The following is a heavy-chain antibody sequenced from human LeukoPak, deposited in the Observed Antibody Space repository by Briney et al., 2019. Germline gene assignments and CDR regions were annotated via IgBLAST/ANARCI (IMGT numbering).Heavy chain of an antibody. D-gene: IGHD1-7*01. CDR2: INHSGST. CDR3: AREDWNYPYYYYYMDV. CDR1: GGSFNDYY. V-gene: IGHV4-34*01. J-gene: IGHJ6*03. Sequence: SETLSLTCAVYGGSFNDYYWSWIRQPPGKGLEWIGEINHSGSTNYNPSLKSRVTISVDTSKNQFSLKLSSVTAADTAVYYCAREDWNYPYYYYYMDVWGKGTTVTVSS.